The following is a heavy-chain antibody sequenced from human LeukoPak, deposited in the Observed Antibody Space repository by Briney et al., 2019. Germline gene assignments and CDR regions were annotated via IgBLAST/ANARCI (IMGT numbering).Heavy chain of an antibody. J-gene: IGHJ4*02. Sequence: GSLRLSCAASGFTFDDYGMSWVRQAPGKGLEWVSGINWNGGSTGYADSVKGRFTISRDNAKNSLYLQMNSLRAEDTALYYCARNGDYGNYFDYWGQGTLVTVSS. V-gene: IGHV3-20*04. D-gene: IGHD4-17*01. CDR3: ARNGDYGNYFDY. CDR1: GFTFDDYG. CDR2: INWNGGST.